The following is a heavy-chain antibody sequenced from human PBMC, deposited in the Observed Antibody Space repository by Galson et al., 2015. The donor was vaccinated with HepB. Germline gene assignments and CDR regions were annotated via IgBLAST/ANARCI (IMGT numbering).Heavy chain of an antibody. V-gene: IGHV1-69*02. CDR3: ASSPYYYDSSGSPLGY. CDR1: GGTFSSYT. CDR2: FIPILGIA. J-gene: IGHJ4*02. D-gene: IGHD3-22*01. Sequence: SVKVSCKASGGTFSSYTISWVRQAPGQGLEWMGRFIPILGIANYAQKFQGRVTITADKSTSTAYMELSSLRSEDTAVYYCASSPYYYDSSGSPLGYWGQGTLVTVSS.